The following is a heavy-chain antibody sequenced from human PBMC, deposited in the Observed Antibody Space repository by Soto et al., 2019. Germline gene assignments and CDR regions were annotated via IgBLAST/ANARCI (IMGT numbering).Heavy chain of an antibody. Sequence: EVQLVESGGGLVQPGGSLRLSCAASGFAFSNYWMSWVRQAPGKGLEWVANIKQDGSEKYYVDSVKGRFTISRDNAKNSLYLQMNSLRAEDTAVYYCTRPGRGVDYWGQGTLVTGSS. V-gene: IGHV3-7*01. CDR1: GFAFSNYW. CDR2: IKQDGSEK. CDR3: TRPGRGVDY. J-gene: IGHJ4*02.